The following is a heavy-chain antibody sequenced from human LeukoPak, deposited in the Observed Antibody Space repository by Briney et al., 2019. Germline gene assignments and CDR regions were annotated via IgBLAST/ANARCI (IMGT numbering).Heavy chain of an antibody. Sequence: ASVKVSCKASGYTFTSYYMHWVRQAPGQGLEWMGIINPSGGSTSYAQKFQGRVTMTRDTSTSTVYMELSSLRSEDTAVYYCARDPDRGYRPGYYFDYWGQGTLVTVSS. J-gene: IGHJ4*02. D-gene: IGHD5-18*01. CDR2: INPSGGST. V-gene: IGHV1-46*01. CDR1: GYTFTSYY. CDR3: ARDPDRGYRPGYYFDY.